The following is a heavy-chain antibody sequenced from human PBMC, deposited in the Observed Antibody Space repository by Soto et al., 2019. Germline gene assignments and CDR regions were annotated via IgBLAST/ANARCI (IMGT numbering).Heavy chain of an antibody. V-gene: IGHV3-74*01. D-gene: IGHD5-18*01. CDR1: GFTFSSYW. CDR2: INSDGSST. Sequence: VQLVESGGGLVQPGGSLRLSCAASGFTFSSYWMHWVRRAPGKGLVWVSRINSDGSSTSYADSVKGRFTISRDNAKNTLYLQMNSLRAEDTAVYYCARAGYSYGYYYYGMDVWGQGTTVTVSS. J-gene: IGHJ6*02. CDR3: ARAGYSYGYYYYGMDV.